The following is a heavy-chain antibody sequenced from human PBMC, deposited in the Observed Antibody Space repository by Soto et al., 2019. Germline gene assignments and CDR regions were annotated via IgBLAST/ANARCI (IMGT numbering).Heavy chain of an antibody. Sequence: EVQMLESGGGLVQPGGSLRLSCAVSEFTLTNNGMTWARQAPGKGLEWVSDITGSGRTYYADSVKGRFTISKDSSKNNLYLEMNSLRVEDTAVYYCSGHGAGSAWGQGTLVTVAS. CDR1: EFTLTNNG. CDR3: SGHGAGSA. D-gene: IGHD5-12*01. CDR2: ITGSGRT. V-gene: IGHV3-23*01. J-gene: IGHJ5*02.